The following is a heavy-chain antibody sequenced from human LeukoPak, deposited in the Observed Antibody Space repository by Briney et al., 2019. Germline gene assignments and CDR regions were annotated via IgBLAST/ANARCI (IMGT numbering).Heavy chain of an antibody. J-gene: IGHJ4*02. CDR3: VRSNSGGTCVDY. V-gene: IGHV3-21*01. CDR1: GFAFNTYN. Sequence: GGSLRLSCAASGFAFNTYNMNWVRQAPGKGLEGISSISSSSGRYMYYADSVKGRFTISRDNAKSSLYLQMNSLRAEDTAVYFCVRSNSGGTCVDYWGQGSLVTVSS. D-gene: IGHD2-15*01. CDR2: ISSSSGRYM.